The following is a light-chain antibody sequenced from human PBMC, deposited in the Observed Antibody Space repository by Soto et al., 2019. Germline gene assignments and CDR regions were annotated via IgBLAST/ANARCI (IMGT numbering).Light chain of an antibody. CDR3: SSYSTSSNLYV. CDR2: EVT. J-gene: IGLJ1*01. V-gene: IGLV2-14*01. CDR1: SSDIGTYNY. Sequence: SVVTQPGSVSGSLGQSITISCTGISSDIGTYNYVSWYQQHPGKAPKIIIYEVTNRPSGVSDRFSGSKSANAASLTISGLQAEDEADYYCSSYSTSSNLYVFGGGTKVTVL.